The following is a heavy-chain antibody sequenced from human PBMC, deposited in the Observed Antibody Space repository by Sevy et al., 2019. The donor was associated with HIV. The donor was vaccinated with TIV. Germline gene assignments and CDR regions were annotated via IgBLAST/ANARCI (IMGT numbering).Heavy chain of an antibody. D-gene: IGHD1-26*01. V-gene: IGHV3-30*04. Sequence: GGSLRLSCTVSGFIFSNFAMHWVRQAPGKGLEWVALISHDGINEYYADSVKGRFTISRDNSKNTVYLEMNRLRNEDTAIYFCANAYSGSYSHSYLYALDVWGQGTTVTVSS. CDR1: GFIFSNFA. J-gene: IGHJ6*02. CDR3: ANAYSGSYSHSYLYALDV. CDR2: ISHDGINE.